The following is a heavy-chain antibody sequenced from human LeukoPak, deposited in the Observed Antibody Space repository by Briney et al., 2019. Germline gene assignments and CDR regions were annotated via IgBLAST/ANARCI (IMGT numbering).Heavy chain of an antibody. CDR2: IYISGST. V-gene: IGHV4-4*07. Sequence: SETLSLTCTVSGGSISSYYWSWIRQPAGKGLEWIGRIYISGSTNYNPSLKSRVTMSVDASKNQFSLKLSSVTAADTAVYYCARDRGTWNDDGFDYWGQGTLVTVSS. CDR1: GGSISSYY. D-gene: IGHD1-1*01. J-gene: IGHJ4*02. CDR3: ARDRGTWNDDGFDY.